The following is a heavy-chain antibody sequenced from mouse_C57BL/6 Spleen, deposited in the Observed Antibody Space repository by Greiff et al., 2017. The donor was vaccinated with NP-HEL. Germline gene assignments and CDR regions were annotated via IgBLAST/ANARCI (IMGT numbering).Heavy chain of an antibody. CDR1: GYTFTDYY. D-gene: IGHD4-1*01. CDR3: ARWEGDFDY. J-gene: IGHJ2*01. V-gene: IGHV1-26*01. Sequence: VQLQQSGPELVKPGASVKISCKASGYTFTDYYMNWVKQSHGKSLEWIGDINPNNGGTSYNQKFKGKATLTVDKSSSTAYMELRSLTSEDSAVYYCARWEGDFDYWGQGTTLTVSS. CDR2: INPNNGGT.